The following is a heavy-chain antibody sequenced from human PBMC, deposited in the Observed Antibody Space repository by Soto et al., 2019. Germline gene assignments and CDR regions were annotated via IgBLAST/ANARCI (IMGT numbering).Heavy chain of an antibody. V-gene: IGHV4-59*01. CDR2: IYHSGTT. Sequence: QVQLRESGPGLVKPSETLSLTCTVSGDSITGSYWSWIRQPPGKTLEWIGYIYHSGTTTYNPSLKSRVSISVDTSKNQFSLRLTSVIAADTAVYYCARDMPYAAGSLAGCDYWGLGILVTVSS. J-gene: IGHJ4*01. CDR1: GDSITGSY. D-gene: IGHD1-26*01. CDR3: ARDMPYAAGSLAGCDY.